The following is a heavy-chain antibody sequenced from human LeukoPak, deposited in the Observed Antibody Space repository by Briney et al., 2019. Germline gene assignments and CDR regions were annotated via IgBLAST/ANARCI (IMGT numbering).Heavy chain of an antibody. CDR1: GYTFTSYY. D-gene: IGHD4-11*01. CDR2: INPSGGST. CDR3: ARDRVTTTVTTGSFDY. J-gene: IGHJ4*02. Sequence: GASVKVSCKASGYTFTSYYMHWVRQAPGQGPERMGIINPSGGSTSYAQKFQGRVTMTRDMSTSTVYMELSSLRSEDTAVYYCARDRVTTTVTTGSFDYWGQGTLVTVSS. V-gene: IGHV1-46*01.